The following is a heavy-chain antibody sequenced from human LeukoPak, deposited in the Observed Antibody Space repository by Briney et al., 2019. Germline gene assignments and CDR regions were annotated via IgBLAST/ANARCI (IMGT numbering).Heavy chain of an antibody. CDR1: GGSISSYY. J-gene: IGHJ6*03. D-gene: IGHD2-15*01. CDR2: IYYSGST. Sequence: SETLSLTCTVSGGSISSYYWSWIRQPPGKGLEWIGYIYYSGSTNYNPSLKSRVTISVDTSKNQFSLKLSSVTAADTAVYYCARVLVAPGWRDYYYYMDVWGKGTTVTISS. CDR3: ARVLVAPGWRDYYYYMDV. V-gene: IGHV4-59*01.